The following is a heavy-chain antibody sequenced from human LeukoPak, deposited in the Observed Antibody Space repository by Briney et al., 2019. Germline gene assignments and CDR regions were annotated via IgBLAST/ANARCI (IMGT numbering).Heavy chain of an antibody. V-gene: IGHV1-69*05. CDR3: AREVGHYYDSSGYHWFDP. J-gene: IGHJ5*02. CDR1: RGTFSSYA. Sequence: SVKVSCKASRGTFSSYAISWVRQAPGQGLEWMGRIIPIFGTANYAQKFQGRVTITTDESTSTAYMELSSLRSEGTAVYYCAREVGHYYDSSGYHWFDPWGQGTLVTVSS. D-gene: IGHD3-22*01. CDR2: IIPIFGTA.